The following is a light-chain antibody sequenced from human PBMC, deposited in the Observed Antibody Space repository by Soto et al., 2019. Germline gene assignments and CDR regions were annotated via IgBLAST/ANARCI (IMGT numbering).Light chain of an antibody. CDR2: GAS. J-gene: IGKJ4*01. V-gene: IGKV3-15*01. Sequence: EIVMTQSPATLSVSPGERATLSCRASQSVSSQLAWYQQKPGQAPRLLIYGASTRATGIPARFSGSGSGTEFTLTISSLQPEDFAVYYCQQYNNWPPLTFGEGTKVEIK. CDR1: QSVSSQ. CDR3: QQYNNWPPLT.